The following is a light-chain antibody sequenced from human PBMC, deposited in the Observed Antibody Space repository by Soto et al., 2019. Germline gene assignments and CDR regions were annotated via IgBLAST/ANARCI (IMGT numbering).Light chain of an antibody. J-gene: IGLJ2*01. CDR1: SSDVGGYKY. CDR3: TSYTSSSTVV. Sequence: QSVLTQPASVSGSPGQSITISCTGSSSDVGGYKYVSWYQQHPGKAPKLMIYDVTNRPSGVSNRFSGSKSGNTASLTISGRQPEDEADYYCTSYTSSSTVVFGGGTKLTVL. CDR2: DVT. V-gene: IGLV2-14*01.